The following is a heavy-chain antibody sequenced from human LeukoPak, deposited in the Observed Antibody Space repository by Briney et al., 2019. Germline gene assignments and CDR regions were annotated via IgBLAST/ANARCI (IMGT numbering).Heavy chain of an antibody. CDR2: INPSGGST. D-gene: IGHD3-3*01. J-gene: IGHJ5*02. CDR1: GYTFTSYY. V-gene: IGHV1-46*01. Sequence: ASVKVSCKASGYTFTSYYMHWVRQAPGQGLEWMGIINPSGGSTSYAQKFQGRVTMTRDTSTSTAYMELRSLRSDDTAVYYCARASVLYYDFWSGYYRWFDPWGQGTLVTVSS. CDR3: ARASVLYYDFWSGYYRWFDP.